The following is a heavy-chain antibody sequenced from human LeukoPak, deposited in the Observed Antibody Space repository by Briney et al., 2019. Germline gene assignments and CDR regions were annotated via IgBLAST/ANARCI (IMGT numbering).Heavy chain of an antibody. CDR1: GYSFNSYW. D-gene: IGHD6-13*01. J-gene: IGHJ4*02. CDR3: ARPLQVGFSSSLRY. CDR2: IYPGDSDT. Sequence: PGEPLKISCKGSGYSFNSYWIGWVRQMPRKGLEWMGIIYPGDSDTRYSPSLQGQVTISVDKSISTAYLQWSSLRASDSAMYYCARPLQVGFSSSLRYWGQGTLVTVSS. V-gene: IGHV5-51*01.